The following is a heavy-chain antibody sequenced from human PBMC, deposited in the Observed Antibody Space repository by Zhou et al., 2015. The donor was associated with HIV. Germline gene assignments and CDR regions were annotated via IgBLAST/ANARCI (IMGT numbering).Heavy chain of an antibody. J-gene: IGHJ4*02. CDR1: GGTFSSHA. V-gene: IGHV1-69*12. Sequence: QVQLVQSGAEVKKPGSSVKVSCKASGGTFSSHAISWVRQAPGQGLEWMGGIIPIFGTANYAQKFQGRVAITADESTNTAYMEVSSLRSEDTAVYYCATFPRLRPDRFDYWGQGTLVTVSS. D-gene: IGHD5-12*01. CDR3: ATFPRLRPDRFDY. CDR2: IIPIFGTA.